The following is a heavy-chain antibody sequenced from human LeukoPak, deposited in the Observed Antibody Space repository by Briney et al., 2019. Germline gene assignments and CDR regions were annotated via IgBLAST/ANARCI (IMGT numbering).Heavy chain of an antibody. Sequence: GKSLRLSCVASGFTFSDYGMHWVRQAPGKGLEWISFIRYDGSNKYYTDSVKGRFTISRDNSQNTLYLQMNSLRTEDTALYFCAKDRTMAADGTYFDYWGQGTLVTVSS. CDR1: GFTFSDYG. CDR3: AKDRTMAADGTYFDY. V-gene: IGHV3-30*02. CDR2: IRYDGSNK. D-gene: IGHD6-13*01. J-gene: IGHJ4*02.